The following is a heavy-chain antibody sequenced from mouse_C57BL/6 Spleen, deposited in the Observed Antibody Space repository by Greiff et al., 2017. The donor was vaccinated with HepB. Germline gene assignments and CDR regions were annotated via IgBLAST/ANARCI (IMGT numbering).Heavy chain of an antibody. D-gene: IGHD1-1*01. V-gene: IGHV5-9-1*02. Sequence: EVQVVESGEGLVKPGGSLKLSCAASGFTFSSYAMSWVRQTPEKRLEWVAYISSGGDYIYYADTVKGRFTISRDNARNTLYLQMSSLKSEDTAMYYCTRHYGSYYAMDYWGQGTSVTVSS. CDR3: TRHYGSYYAMDY. J-gene: IGHJ4*01. CDR2: ISSGGDYI. CDR1: GFTFSSYA.